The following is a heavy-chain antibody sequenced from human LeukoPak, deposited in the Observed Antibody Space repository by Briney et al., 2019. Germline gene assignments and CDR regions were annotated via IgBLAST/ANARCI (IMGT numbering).Heavy chain of an antibody. CDR1: GFNFSLYS. D-gene: IGHD6-13*01. V-gene: IGHV3-48*02. CDR3: ARDQDSSSWFGSDY. J-gene: IGHJ4*02. CDR2: ISGSSNTI. Sequence: GGSLRLSCAASGFNFSLYSMNWVRQAPGKGLEWVSYISGSSNTIYYADSVKGRFTISRDNAKNSLYLQMNSLRDEDTAVYYSARDQDSSSWFGSDYWGQGTLVTVSS.